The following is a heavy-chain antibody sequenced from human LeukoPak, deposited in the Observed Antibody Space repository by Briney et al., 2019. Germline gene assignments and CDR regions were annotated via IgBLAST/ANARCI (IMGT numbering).Heavy chain of an antibody. CDR1: GYTFTGYY. CDR3: ARDGEETGTYDY. J-gene: IGHJ4*02. CDR2: ISAYNGNT. V-gene: IGHV1-18*04. D-gene: IGHD1-7*01. Sequence: GASVKVSCKASGYTFTGYYMHWVRQAPGQGLEWMGWISAYNGNTNYAQKLQGRVTMTTDTSTSTAYMELRSLRSDDTAVYYCARDGEETGTYDYWGQGTLVTVSS.